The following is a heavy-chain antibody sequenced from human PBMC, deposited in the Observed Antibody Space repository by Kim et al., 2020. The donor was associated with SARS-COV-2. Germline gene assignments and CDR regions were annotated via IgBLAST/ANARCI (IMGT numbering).Heavy chain of an antibody. CDR1: GFTFSTYW. Sequence: GGSLRLSCAASGFTFSTYWMHWVRQAPGKGLVWVSRINSDESTINYADSVKGRFTISRDNAKNMLYLQMNSLRAEDTAVYYCARSGGSGYSAFPDYWGQGNLVTVSS. CDR3: ARSGGSGYSAFPDY. V-gene: IGHV3-74*01. D-gene: IGHD2-15*01. J-gene: IGHJ4*02. CDR2: INSDESTI.